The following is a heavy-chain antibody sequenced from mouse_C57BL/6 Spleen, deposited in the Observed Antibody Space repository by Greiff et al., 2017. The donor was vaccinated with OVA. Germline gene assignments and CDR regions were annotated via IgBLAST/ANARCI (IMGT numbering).Heavy chain of an antibody. CDR2: IYPGSGNT. CDR3: ARGGWDWYFDV. Sequence: VKLMESGAELVRPGASVKLSCKASGYTFTDYYINWVKQRPGQGLEWIARIYPGSGNTYYNEKFKGKATLTAEKSSSTAYMQLSSLTSEDSAVYFCARGGWDWYFDVWGTGTTVTVSS. V-gene: IGHV1-76*01. D-gene: IGHD3-3*01. J-gene: IGHJ1*03. CDR1: GYTFTDYY.